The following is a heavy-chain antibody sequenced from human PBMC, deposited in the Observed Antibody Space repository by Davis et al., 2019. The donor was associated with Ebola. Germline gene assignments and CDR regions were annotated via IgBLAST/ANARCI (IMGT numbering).Heavy chain of an antibody. V-gene: IGHV4-39*02. D-gene: IGHD1-26*01. CDR1: GGSIGNSNYY. CDR2: LFYTGTT. J-gene: IGHJ4*02. CDR3: AIQVVGATRIFDF. Sequence: MPSETLSFTCSVSGGSIGNSNYYCSWLRQPPGKGLEWIGSLFYTGTTYFNSSLNSRVAVSVDTSRNHFSLKLSSMTATDTAIYYCAIQVVGATRIFDFWGQGTLVTVSS.